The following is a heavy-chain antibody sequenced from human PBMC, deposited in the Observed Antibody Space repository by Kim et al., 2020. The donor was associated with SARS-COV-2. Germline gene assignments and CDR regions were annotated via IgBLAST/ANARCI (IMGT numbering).Heavy chain of an antibody. D-gene: IGHD3-9*01. Sequence: GGSLRLSCAASGFTVSSNYMSWVRQAPGKGLEWVSVIYSGGSTYYADSVKGRFTISRDNSKNTLYLQMNSLRAEDTAVYYCARGYYDILTGYLPFDYWGQGTLVTVSS. V-gene: IGHV3-66*02. J-gene: IGHJ4*02. CDR2: IYSGGST. CDR3: ARGYYDILTGYLPFDY. CDR1: GFTVSSNY.